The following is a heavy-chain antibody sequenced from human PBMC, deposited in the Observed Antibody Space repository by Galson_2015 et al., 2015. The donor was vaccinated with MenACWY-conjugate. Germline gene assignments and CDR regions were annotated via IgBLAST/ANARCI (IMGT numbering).Heavy chain of an antibody. CDR2: INPNSGGG. Sequence: SVKVSCKASGHTFNVYYFHWVRQAPGQGLEWMGQINPNSGGGNSAQRFQGRVTRTRDTSASTTYMELNRLTPDDTAVYYCARGPLRAAGDSFDSWGQGTLVTVS. CDR3: ARGPLRAAGDSFDS. J-gene: IGHJ4*02. D-gene: IGHD2-21*01. V-gene: IGHV1-2*06. CDR1: GHTFNVYY.